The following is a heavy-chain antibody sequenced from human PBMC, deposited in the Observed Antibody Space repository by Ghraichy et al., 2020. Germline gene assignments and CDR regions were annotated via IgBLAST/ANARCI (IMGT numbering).Heavy chain of an antibody. Sequence: ASVKVSCKVSGYTLTELSMHWVRQAPGKGLEWMGGFDPEDGETIYAQKFQGRVTMTEDTSTDTAYMELSSLRSEDTVVYYCATAYRVGATTLGNGMDVWGQGTTVTVSS. CDR3: ATAYRVGATTLGNGMDV. J-gene: IGHJ6*02. CDR2: FDPEDGET. CDR1: GYTLTELS. V-gene: IGHV1-24*01. D-gene: IGHD1-26*01.